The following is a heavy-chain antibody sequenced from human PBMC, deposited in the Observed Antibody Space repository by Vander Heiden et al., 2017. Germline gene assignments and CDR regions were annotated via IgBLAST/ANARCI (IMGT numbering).Heavy chain of an antibody. V-gene: IGHV3-15*01. Sequence: EVQLVESGGGLVERGVSVRLSCAGSGLPFKNFWMAWVRQAPGKGLEWVGRIKSKDDGGTTDVAAPVKGRFTISRDDSKSTMYLQMNSLISEDTAVYYCSHLCGGGDCSNAFDFWGQGTMVSV. CDR1: GLPFKNFW. J-gene: IGHJ3*01. D-gene: IGHD2-21*02. CDR2: IKSKDDGGTT. CDR3: SHLCGGGDCSNAFDF.